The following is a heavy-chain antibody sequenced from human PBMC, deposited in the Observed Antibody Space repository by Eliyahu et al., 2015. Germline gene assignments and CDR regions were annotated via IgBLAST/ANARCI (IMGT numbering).Heavy chain of an antibody. J-gene: IGHJ4*02. CDR3: ARSGVVITL. CDR1: GYSISSGYY. V-gene: IGHV4-38-2*02. D-gene: IGHD3-3*01. Sequence: QVQLQESGPGLVKPSETLSLTCTVXGYSISSGYYWGWIRQPPGKGLEWIGGTYESGSTYYNPSLKSRVTISVDTSKNQFSLKLSSVTAADTAVYYCARSGVVITLWGQGTLVTVSS. CDR2: TYESGST.